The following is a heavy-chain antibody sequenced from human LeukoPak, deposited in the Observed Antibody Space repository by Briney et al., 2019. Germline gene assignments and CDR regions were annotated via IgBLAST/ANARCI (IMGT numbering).Heavy chain of an antibody. D-gene: IGHD6-6*01. J-gene: IGHJ5*02. CDR2: ISGSDGST. CDR1: GFIFSSYS. V-gene: IGHV3-23*01. Sequence: GGSLRLSCAASGFIFSSYSMSWVRQAPGKGLEWVSAISGSDGSTYYADSVKGRFTISRDDSKNTLYLQMNSLRAEDTAIYYCAKPIAARYNWFDPWGQGTLVTVSS. CDR3: AKPIAARYNWFDP.